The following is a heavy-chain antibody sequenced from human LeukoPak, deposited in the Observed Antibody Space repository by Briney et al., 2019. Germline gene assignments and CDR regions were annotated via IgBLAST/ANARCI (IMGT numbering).Heavy chain of an antibody. CDR1: GGSFNGYY. V-gene: IGHV4-34*01. CDR2: INHSGST. Sequence: SETLSLTCAVYGGSFNGYYWSWIRQPPGKGLEWIGEINHSGSTNYNPSLKSRVTISVDTSKNQFSLKLSSVTAADTAVYYCARVDGGNSGSNWFDPWGQGTLVTVSS. D-gene: IGHD4-23*01. CDR3: ARVDGGNSGSNWFDP. J-gene: IGHJ5*02.